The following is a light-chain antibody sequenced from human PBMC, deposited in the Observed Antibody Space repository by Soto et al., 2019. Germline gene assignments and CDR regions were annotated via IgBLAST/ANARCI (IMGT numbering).Light chain of an antibody. CDR2: WAS. Sequence: DLVMTQSPDSLAVSLGERATINCTSSRSVLFGSNNLNDLAWYQQKPGQPPKLLIYWASTRESGVPDRFSGSGSGTAFTLTIISLQAEDVAVYYCQQYYSTSRKFGQGTKVEVK. CDR1: RSVLFGSNNLND. J-gene: IGKJ1*01. V-gene: IGKV4-1*01. CDR3: QQYYSTSRK.